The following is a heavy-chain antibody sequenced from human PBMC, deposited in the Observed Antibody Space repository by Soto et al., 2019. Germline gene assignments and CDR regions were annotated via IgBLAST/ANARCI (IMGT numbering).Heavy chain of an antibody. CDR3: QRIFGVVIGGQSVY. Sequence: SETLSLTCTVSGGSISSSSYYWGWIRQPPGKGLEWIGSIHYSGSTYYNPSLKSRVTISVDTSKNQFSLKLSSVTAADTAVYYCQRIFGVVIGGQSVYWGQGTLLTVSS. V-gene: IGHV4-39*01. CDR2: IHYSGST. CDR1: GGSISSSSYY. J-gene: IGHJ4*02. D-gene: IGHD3-3*01.